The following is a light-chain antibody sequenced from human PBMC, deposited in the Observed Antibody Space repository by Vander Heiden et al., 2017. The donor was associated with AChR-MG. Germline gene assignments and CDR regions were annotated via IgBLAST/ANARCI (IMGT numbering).Light chain of an antibody. J-gene: IGKJ2*01. Sequence: DIVMTQSPDSLAASLGERATIKCKSSQSVLYTSNNKNYLAWYQQKPGQPPKLLIYWASTRESGVPDRFSGSGSGTDFTLTISSLQAEDVAVYYCQQYFSTLPYNVGQGTKLEIK. CDR3: QQYFSTLPYN. CDR2: WAS. CDR1: QSVLYTSNNKNY. V-gene: IGKV4-1*01.